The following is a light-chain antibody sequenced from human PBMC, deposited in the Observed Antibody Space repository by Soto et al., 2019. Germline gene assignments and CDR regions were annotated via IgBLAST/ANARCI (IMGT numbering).Light chain of an antibody. CDR1: QSVSSSY. Sequence: EMVLTQSPGTLSLSPGERATLSCRASQSVSSSYLAWYQQKPGQAPRLLIYGASSSATGIPDRFSGSGSGTAFTLTISRLAPEDFAVYYCHQYCSSPLITFGPGTKVYIK. J-gene: IGKJ3*01. V-gene: IGKV3-20*01. CDR3: HQYCSSPLIT. CDR2: GAS.